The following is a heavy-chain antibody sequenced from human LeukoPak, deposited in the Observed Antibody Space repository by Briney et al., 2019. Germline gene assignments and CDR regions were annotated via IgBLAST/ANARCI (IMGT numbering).Heavy chain of an antibody. D-gene: IGHD3-3*01. J-gene: IGHJ6*03. CDR3: ARSTNYDFPYYYYYMDV. V-gene: IGHV4-39*01. Sequence: KPSETLSLTCTVSGGSISSSSYYWGWICQPPGKGLEWIGSIYYSGSTYYNPSLKSRVTISVDTSKNQFSLKLSSVTAADTAVYYCARSTNYDFPYYYYYMDVWGKGTTVTVSS. CDR1: GGSISSSSYY. CDR2: IYYSGST.